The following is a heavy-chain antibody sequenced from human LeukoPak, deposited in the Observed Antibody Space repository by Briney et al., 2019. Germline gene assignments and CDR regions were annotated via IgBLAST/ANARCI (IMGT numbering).Heavy chain of an antibody. J-gene: IGHJ4*02. Sequence: SETLSLTCTVSGGSISSGGYYWSWIRQHPGKGLEWIGYIYYSGSTYYNPSLKSRVTISVDTSKNQFSLKLSSVTAADTAVYYCARDPRHSGSDGYWGQGTLVTVSS. CDR2: IYYSGST. CDR1: GGSISSGGYY. CDR3: ARDPRHSGSDGY. V-gene: IGHV4-31*03. D-gene: IGHD1-26*01.